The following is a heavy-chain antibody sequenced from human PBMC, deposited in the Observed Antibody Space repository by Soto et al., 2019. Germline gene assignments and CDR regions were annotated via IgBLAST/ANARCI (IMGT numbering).Heavy chain of an antibody. Sequence: EVQLVESGGGLVKPGGSLRLSCAASGFTFSNAWMNWVRQAPGKGLEWVGRIKSKTDGGTTDYAAPVKGRFTISRDDSKNTLDLQMNSLKTEDTAVYYCTTAGYYDSSGYYNDYWGQGTLVTVSS. CDR2: IKSKTDGGTT. V-gene: IGHV3-15*07. J-gene: IGHJ4*02. CDR1: GFTFSNAW. D-gene: IGHD3-22*01. CDR3: TTAGYYDSSGYYNDY.